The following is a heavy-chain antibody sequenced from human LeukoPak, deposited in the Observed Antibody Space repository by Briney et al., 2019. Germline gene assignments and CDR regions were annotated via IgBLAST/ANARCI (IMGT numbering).Heavy chain of an antibody. CDR1: GYTFTGYY. CDR3: ASLELVLVEESWFDP. J-gene: IGHJ5*02. CDR2: INPNSGGT. D-gene: IGHD2-8*02. Sequence: GASVKVPCKASGYTFTGYYMHWVRQAPGQGLEWMGWINPNSGGTNYAQKFQGRVTMTRDTSISTAYMELSRLRSDDTAVYYCASLELVLVEESWFDPWGQGTLVTVSS. V-gene: IGHV1-2*02.